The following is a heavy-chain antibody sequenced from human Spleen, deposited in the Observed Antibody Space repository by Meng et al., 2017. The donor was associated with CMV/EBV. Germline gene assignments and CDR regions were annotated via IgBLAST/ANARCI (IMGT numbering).Heavy chain of an antibody. CDR1: RFTFSNYA. CDR3: AKGSSWYWGGLDV. J-gene: IGHJ6*02. D-gene: IGHD6-13*01. CDR2: ISGGGGST. Sequence: GESLKISCTASRFTFSNYAMSWVRQAPGKGLEWVSAISGGGGSTYYADSVKGRFTISRDNSKYTLYLQMNSLRAEDTAVYYCAKGSSWYWGGLDVWGQGTTVTVSS. V-gene: IGHV3-23*01.